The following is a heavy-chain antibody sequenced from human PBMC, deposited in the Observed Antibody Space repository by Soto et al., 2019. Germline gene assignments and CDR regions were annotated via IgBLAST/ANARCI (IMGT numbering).Heavy chain of an antibody. Sequence: QVQLMQSGAEVKKPGASVKVSCKASGDTFSDYYIHWVRQAPGQGLEWMGTVNPSGGHTTYSQHFLGRVTMTRDTYTSTLHMALTSLTSEDTAVYYCARGGHVVVVTAALDYWGQGTLVTVSS. CDR1: GDTFSDYY. V-gene: IGHV1-46*01. CDR2: VNPSGGHT. CDR3: ARGGHVVVVTAALDY. J-gene: IGHJ4*02. D-gene: IGHD2-21*02.